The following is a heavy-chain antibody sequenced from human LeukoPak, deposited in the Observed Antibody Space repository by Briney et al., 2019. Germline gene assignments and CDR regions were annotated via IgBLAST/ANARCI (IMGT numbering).Heavy chain of an antibody. D-gene: IGHD3-22*01. CDR2: VSYTGRS. Sequence: LETLSLTCTVSGGSLSGHYWSWIRQPPGKRLEWIGYVSYTGRSKYNPSLQSRVTISIDTSKSQFSLKLTSVTSADTAVYSCARLLDNDISGGPDTFDVWGQGTTVIVSS. CDR1: GGSLSGHY. V-gene: IGHV4-59*11. J-gene: IGHJ3*01. CDR3: ARLLDNDISGGPDTFDV.